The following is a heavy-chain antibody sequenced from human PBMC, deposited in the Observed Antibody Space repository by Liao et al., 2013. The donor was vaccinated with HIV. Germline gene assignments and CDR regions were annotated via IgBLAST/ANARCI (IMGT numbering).Heavy chain of an antibody. Sequence: QVPLQESGPGLVKPSETLSLTCAVSGGSISSGAYSWSWIRQPPGKGLEWIGYIYHSGSTYYNPSLKSRVSISLDTSKNQVSLRLTSLTAADTAVYYCARGGAATIVFDSWSQGILVTVSS. CDR3: ARGGAATIVFDS. V-gene: IGHV4-30-2*01. CDR2: IYHSGST. D-gene: IGHD2-15*01. CDR1: GGSISSGAYS. J-gene: IGHJ4*02.